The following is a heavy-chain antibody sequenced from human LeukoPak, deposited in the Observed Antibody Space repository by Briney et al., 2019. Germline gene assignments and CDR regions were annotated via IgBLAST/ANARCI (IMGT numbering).Heavy chain of an antibody. CDR3: TTPNPAGAYSSFDY. Sequence: GGSLRLSCAASGFTFSNAWMSWVRQAPGKGLEWVGRIKSKTDGGTTDYAAPVKGRFTISRDDSKNTLYLQMNSLKTEDTAVYYCTTPNPAGAYSSFDYWGQGTLVTVSS. D-gene: IGHD2-2*01. CDR1: GFTFSNAW. V-gene: IGHV3-15*01. CDR2: IKSKTDGGTT. J-gene: IGHJ4*02.